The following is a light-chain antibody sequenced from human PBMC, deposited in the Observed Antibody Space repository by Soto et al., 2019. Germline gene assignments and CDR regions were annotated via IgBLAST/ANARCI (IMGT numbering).Light chain of an antibody. V-gene: IGLV2-14*03. J-gene: IGLJ1*01. Sequence: QSALTQPASVSGSPGQSITISCTGTSSDVGFYNYVSWYQHHPGKVPKVMIYDVSDRPSGVSNRFSGSKSGNTASLTISGLQAEDEADYYCNSYTSSSTYVFATGTKLTVL. CDR1: SSDVGFYNY. CDR3: NSYTSSSTYV. CDR2: DVS.